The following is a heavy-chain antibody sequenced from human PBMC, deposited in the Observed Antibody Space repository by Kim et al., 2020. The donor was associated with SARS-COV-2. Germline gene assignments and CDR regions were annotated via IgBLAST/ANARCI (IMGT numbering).Heavy chain of an antibody. V-gene: IGHV1-24*01. J-gene: IGHJ4*02. D-gene: IGHD3-10*01. Sequence: YAQKFQGRVTMTEDTSTDTAYMELSNLRSEDTAVYYCATDLNGSGSYYDYWGQGTLVTVSS. CDR3: ATDLNGSGSYYDY.